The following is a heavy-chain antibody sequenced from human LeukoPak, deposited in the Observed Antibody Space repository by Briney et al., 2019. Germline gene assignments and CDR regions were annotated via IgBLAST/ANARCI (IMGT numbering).Heavy chain of an antibody. CDR2: MNPNSGNT. D-gene: IGHD3-22*01. V-gene: IGHV1-8*03. Sequence: GASVKVSCKASGYTFTSYDINWVRQATGQGLEWMGWMNPNSGNTGYAQKFQGRVTITRNTSISTTYMELSSLRSEDTAVYYCARRYYDSSGPYYYYYYMDVWGKGTTVTVSS. CDR1: GYTFTSYD. J-gene: IGHJ6*03. CDR3: ARRYYDSSGPYYYYYYMDV.